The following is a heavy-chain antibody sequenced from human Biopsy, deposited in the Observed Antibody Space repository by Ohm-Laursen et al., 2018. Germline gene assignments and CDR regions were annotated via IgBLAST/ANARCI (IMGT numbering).Heavy chain of an antibody. D-gene: IGHD4-17*01. J-gene: IGHJ4*02. V-gene: IGHV3-21*06. CDR1: GVTLSGYA. CDR2: ITGGGNYI. Sequence: SLRLSCAASGVTLSGYAMNWVRPAPGKGLEWVSSITGGGNYINYADSVRGRFTISRDNSKNSVYLVMSSLRAEDTAVYFCATAAYAPPYFDLWGRGTVVTVSS. CDR3: ATAAYAPPYFDL.